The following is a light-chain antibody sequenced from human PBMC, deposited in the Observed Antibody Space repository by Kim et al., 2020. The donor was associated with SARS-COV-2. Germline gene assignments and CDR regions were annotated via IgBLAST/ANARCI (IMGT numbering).Light chain of an antibody. CDR3: YSYAGSNNWV. J-gene: IGLJ3*02. CDR1: SSDIGGNKY. Sequence: GQYVTICCTGTSSDIGGNKYVSWYQKHPGKDPKLMIYEVNKRPSGVPDRFSGSKSGNTASLTVSGLQAEDEADYYCYSYAGSNNWVFGGGTQLTVL. CDR2: EVN. V-gene: IGLV2-8*01.